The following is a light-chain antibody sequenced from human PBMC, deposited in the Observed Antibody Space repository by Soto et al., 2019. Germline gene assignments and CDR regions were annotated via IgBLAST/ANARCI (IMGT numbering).Light chain of an antibody. CDR3: QTWGSGIVV. V-gene: IGLV4-69*01. Sequence: QPVLTQSPSASASLGASSNPTCTLSRGHSNYAMAWHQQQSEKGPRYLMKLKSEGSHRKGDGIPDRFSGPSSGAERYLTISSLQSEDEADYYCQTWGSGIVVFGGGTKLTVL. CDR1: RGHSNYA. CDR2: LKSEGSH. J-gene: IGLJ2*01.